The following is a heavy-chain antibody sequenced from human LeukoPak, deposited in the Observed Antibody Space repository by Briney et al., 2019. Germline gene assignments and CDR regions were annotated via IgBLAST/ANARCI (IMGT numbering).Heavy chain of an antibody. CDR2: TYYRSKWYN. CDR3: AKIAAAGIGGWFDP. CDR1: GDSVSSNSAA. V-gene: IGHV6-1*01. Sequence: SQTLSLTCAISGDSVSSNSAAWNWIRQSPSRGLEWLGRTYYRSKWYNDYAVSVKSRITINPDTSKNQFSLQLNSVTPEDTAVYYCAKIAAAGIGGWFDPWGQGTLVTVSS. J-gene: IGHJ5*02. D-gene: IGHD6-13*01.